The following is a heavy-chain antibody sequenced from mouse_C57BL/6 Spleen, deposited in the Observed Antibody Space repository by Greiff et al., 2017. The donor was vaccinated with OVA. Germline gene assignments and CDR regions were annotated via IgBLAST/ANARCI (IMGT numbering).Heavy chain of an antibody. CDR1: GFTFRSYA. CDR2: ISSGGDYI. V-gene: IGHV5-9-1*02. D-gene: IGHD2-5*01. CDR3: TSYSNYYAMDY. Sequence: EVKVVESGEGLVKPGGSLKLSCAASGFTFRSYAMSWVRQTPEKRLEWVAYISSGGDYIYYADTVQGRFIISSDTARNTLYLQMSSLKSEDTAMYYCTSYSNYYAMDYWGQGTSVTVSS. J-gene: IGHJ4*01.